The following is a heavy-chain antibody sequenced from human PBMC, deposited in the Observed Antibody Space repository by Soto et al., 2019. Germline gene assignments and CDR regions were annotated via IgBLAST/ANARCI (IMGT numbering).Heavy chain of an antibody. CDR3: ARDADTTGHYSHFDL. D-gene: IGHD3-9*01. J-gene: IGHJ4*02. CDR1: GFTFSYYG. CDR2: MHTGGNEK. V-gene: IGHV3-33*08. Sequence: QVQLVESGGCVVQPGGSLRLSCAASGFTFSYYGFHWVRQAPGKGLEWVAVMHTGGNEKYYVDSVKGRFTVSRDDSRNMVYLEMNGLRAEDTAEYFCARDADTTGHYSHFDLWGRGALVAVS.